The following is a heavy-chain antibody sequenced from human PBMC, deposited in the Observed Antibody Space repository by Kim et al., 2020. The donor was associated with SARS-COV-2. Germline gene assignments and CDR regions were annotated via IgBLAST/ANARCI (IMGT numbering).Heavy chain of an antibody. D-gene: IGHD6-19*01. CDR2: ISAYNGNT. V-gene: IGHV1-18*01. J-gene: IGHJ4*02. Sequence: ASVKVSCKASGYTFTSYGISWVRQAPGQGLEWMGWISAYNGNTNYAQKLQGRVTMTTDTSTRTAYMERRSLRSDDTAVYYLARVKYSSGWYWGENSLNFDYWGQGTLVTVSS. CDR1: GYTFTSYG. CDR3: ARVKYSSGWYWGENSLNFDY.